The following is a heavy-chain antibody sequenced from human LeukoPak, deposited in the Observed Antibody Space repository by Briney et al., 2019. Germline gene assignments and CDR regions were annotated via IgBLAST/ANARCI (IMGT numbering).Heavy chain of an antibody. CDR1: GFTFSSYA. V-gene: IGHV3-30-3*01. D-gene: IGHD5-12*01. Sequence: PGRSLRLSCAASGFTFSSYAMHWVRQAPGKGLEWVAVISYDGSNKYYADPVKGRFTISRDNSKNTLYLQMNSLRAEDTAVYYCARDKAIVAFDYWGQGTLVTVSS. CDR2: ISYDGSNK. CDR3: ARDKAIVAFDY. J-gene: IGHJ4*02.